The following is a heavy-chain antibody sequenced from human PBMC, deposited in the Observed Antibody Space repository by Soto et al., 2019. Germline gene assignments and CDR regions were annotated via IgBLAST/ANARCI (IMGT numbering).Heavy chain of an antibody. CDR2: IWYDGSNK. CDR1: GFTFSSYG. D-gene: IGHD3-10*01. CDR3: ARSGSGSYYFDY. V-gene: IGHV3-33*01. Sequence: GGSLRLSCAASGFTFSSYGMHWVRQAPGKGLEWVAVIWYDGSNKYYTYSVKGRFTISRDDSKNTLYLQMNSLGAEDTDVYYCARSGSGSYYFDYWGQGILVTVSS. J-gene: IGHJ4*02.